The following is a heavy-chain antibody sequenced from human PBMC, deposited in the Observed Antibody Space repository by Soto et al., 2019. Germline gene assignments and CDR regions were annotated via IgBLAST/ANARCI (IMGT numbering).Heavy chain of an antibody. CDR2: TWFDGSKE. CDR3: ARAVPAAKGWFDC. CDR1: GFTFSSYG. Sequence: QVELVESGGGVVQPGGPLRLACAASGFTFSSYGMHWVRQAPGKGLEWVAVTWFDGSKEFYAASVEGRFTISRDNSKNMVYLEMNSPRAVDTAVYYCARAVPAAKGWFDCWGQGNLVTVSS. D-gene: IGHD2-2*01. V-gene: IGHV3-33*01. J-gene: IGHJ5*01.